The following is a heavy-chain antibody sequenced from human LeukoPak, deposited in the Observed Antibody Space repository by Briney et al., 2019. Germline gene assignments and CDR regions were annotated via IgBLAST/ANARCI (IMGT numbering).Heavy chain of an antibody. V-gene: IGHV3-30*02. Sequence: GGSLRLSCAASGFTFSSYGMHWVRQAPGKGLEWVAFIRYDGSNKYYADSVKGRFTISRDNSKNTLHLQMNSLRAEDTAVYYCAKDRYCSGGSCLDDYWGQGTLVTVSS. CDR1: GFTFSSYG. CDR3: AKDRYCSGGSCLDDY. J-gene: IGHJ4*02. CDR2: IRYDGSNK. D-gene: IGHD2-15*01.